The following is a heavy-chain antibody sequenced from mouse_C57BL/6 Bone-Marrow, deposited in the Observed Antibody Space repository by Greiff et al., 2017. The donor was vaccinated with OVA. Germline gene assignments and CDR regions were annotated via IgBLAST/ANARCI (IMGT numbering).Heavy chain of an antibody. V-gene: IGHV1-84*01. D-gene: IGHD2-4*01. CDR1: GYTFTDYY. J-gene: IGHJ1*03. CDR2: LYPGSGNT. Sequence: QVQLQQSGPELVKPGASVKISCKASGYTFTDYYINWVKQRPGQGLEWIGWLYPGSGNTKYNEKFKGKATLTVDTSSSTAYMQLSSLTSEDSAVYCCAREGLRGFFDVWGTGTTVTVSS. CDR3: AREGLRGFFDV.